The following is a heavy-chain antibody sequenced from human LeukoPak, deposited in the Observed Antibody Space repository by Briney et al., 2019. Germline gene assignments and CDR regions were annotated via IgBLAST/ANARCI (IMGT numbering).Heavy chain of an antibody. CDR1: FSXYA. Sequence: FSXYAIXWVRQAPGQGLEWMGGIIPIFGTANYAQKFQGRVTITTDESTSTAYMELSSLRSEDTAVYYCARERYCSSTSCSKDNDYYYYMDVWGKGTXVTVSS. V-gene: IGHV1-69*05. D-gene: IGHD2-2*01. CDR2: IIPIFGTA. CDR3: ARERYCSSTSCSKDNDYYYYMDV. J-gene: IGHJ6*03.